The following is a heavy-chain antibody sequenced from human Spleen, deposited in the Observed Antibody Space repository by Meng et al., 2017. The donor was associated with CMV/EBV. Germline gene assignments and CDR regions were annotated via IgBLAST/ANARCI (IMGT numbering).Heavy chain of an antibody. J-gene: IGHJ4*02. Sequence: GESLKISCAASGFTFSSYSMNWVRQAPGKGLEWASYISSSSSTIYYADSVKGRFTISRDNAKNSLYLQMNSLRAEDTAVYYCARDRCSSTSCYTEQHTDFDYWGQGTLVTVSS. CDR2: ISSSSSTI. D-gene: IGHD2-2*02. CDR3: ARDRCSSTSCYTEQHTDFDY. CDR1: GFTFSSYS. V-gene: IGHV3-48*04.